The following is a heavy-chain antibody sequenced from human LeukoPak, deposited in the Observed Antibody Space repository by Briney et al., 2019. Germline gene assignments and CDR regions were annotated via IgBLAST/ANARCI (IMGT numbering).Heavy chain of an antibody. CDR1: GFIFSNDA. CDR2: IWFDGSNK. Sequence: PGGSLRLSCAASGFIFSNDAMHWVRQAPGKGLEWVAFIWFDGSNKHYADAVKGRFTISRDNSEDTLYLQMNSLRAEDTAVYYCARDLQGGSPGYWGQGTLVTVSS. CDR3: ARDLQGGSPGY. D-gene: IGHD1-26*01. J-gene: IGHJ4*02. V-gene: IGHV3-33*01.